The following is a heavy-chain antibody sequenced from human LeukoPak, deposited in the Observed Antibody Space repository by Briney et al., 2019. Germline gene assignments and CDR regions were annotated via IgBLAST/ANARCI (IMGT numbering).Heavy chain of an antibody. V-gene: IGHV1-2*02. CDR1: GYTFTGYH. Sequence: ASVKVSCKASGYTFTGYHMHWVRQAPGQGLEWMGWINPNSGGTNYAQKFQGRVTMTRDTSISTAYMELSRLRSDDTAVYYCARAHYYDSSGYPDFDYWGQGTLVTVSS. CDR2: INPNSGGT. D-gene: IGHD3-22*01. CDR3: ARAHYYDSSGYPDFDY. J-gene: IGHJ4*02.